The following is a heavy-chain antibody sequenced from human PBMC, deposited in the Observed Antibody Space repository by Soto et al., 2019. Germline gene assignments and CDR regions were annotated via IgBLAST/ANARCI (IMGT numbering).Heavy chain of an antibody. V-gene: IGHV3-13*01. Sequence: EVQLVESGGGLVQPGGSLRLSCAASGFTFSSYDMHWVRQATGKGLEWVPAIGTAGDTYYPGSVKGRFTISRENAKNSLYLQMNSLRAEDTAVYYCARVASSGWYSLDYWGQGTLVTVSS. J-gene: IGHJ4*02. CDR1: GFTFSSYD. D-gene: IGHD6-19*01. CDR2: IGTAGDT. CDR3: ARVASSGWYSLDY.